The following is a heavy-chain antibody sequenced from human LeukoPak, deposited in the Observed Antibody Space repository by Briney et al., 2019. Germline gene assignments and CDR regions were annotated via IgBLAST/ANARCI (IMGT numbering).Heavy chain of an antibody. J-gene: IGHJ6*04. Sequence: GGSLRLSCAASGFTFSSYGMHWVRQAPGKGLEWVAFIRYDASYKFYADSVKGRFTISRDNAKNSLYLQMNSLRAEDTAVYYCAELGITMIGGVWGKGTTVTISS. V-gene: IGHV3-30*02. D-gene: IGHD3-10*02. CDR2: IRYDASYK. CDR1: GFTFSSYG. CDR3: AELGITMIGGV.